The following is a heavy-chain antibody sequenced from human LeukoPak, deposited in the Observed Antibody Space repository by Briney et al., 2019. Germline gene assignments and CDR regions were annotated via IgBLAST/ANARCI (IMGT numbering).Heavy chain of an antibody. CDR3: AKSSGDYFFDY. V-gene: IGHV1-8*01. J-gene: IGHJ4*02. CDR2: MNPNSGNA. D-gene: IGHD3-22*01. Sequence: ASVTVSCKASGYNFNNHDINWVRQATGQGLEWLGRMNPNSGNAGYAQKLQGRVTMTWDSSTNTAYLEVTALRSDDTAVYYCAKSSGDYFFDYWGQGTLVTVFS. CDR1: GYNFNNHD.